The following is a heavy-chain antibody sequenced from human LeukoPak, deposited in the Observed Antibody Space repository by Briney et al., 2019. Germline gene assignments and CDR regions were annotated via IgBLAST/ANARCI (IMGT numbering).Heavy chain of an antibody. CDR2: ISGSGGST. D-gene: IGHD3-22*01. J-gene: IGHJ4*02. CDR3: AKDHSTYYHDSRTLDY. V-gene: IGHV3-23*01. Sequence: GGSLRLSCAASGFTFSSYGMSWVRQAPGKGLEWVSAISGSGGSTYYADSVKGRFTISRDNSKNTLYLQMNSLRAEDTAVYYCAKDHSTYYHDSRTLDYWGQGTLVTVSS. CDR1: GFTFSSYG.